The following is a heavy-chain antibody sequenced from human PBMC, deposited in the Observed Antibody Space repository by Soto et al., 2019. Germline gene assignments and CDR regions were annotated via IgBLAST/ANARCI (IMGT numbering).Heavy chain of an antibody. CDR1: GFTFSNYN. CDR2: IKSGSNII. CDR3: ARDGGFGGSMDV. V-gene: IGHV3-48*02. D-gene: IGHD3-10*01. Sequence: PGGSLRLSCAASGFTFSNYNMDWVRQAPGKGLEWVSYIKSGSNIIYYAESVKGRFTISRDNAKSSLYLQMNSLRDEDTAVYYCARDGGFGGSMDVWGQGTAVTVSS. J-gene: IGHJ6*02.